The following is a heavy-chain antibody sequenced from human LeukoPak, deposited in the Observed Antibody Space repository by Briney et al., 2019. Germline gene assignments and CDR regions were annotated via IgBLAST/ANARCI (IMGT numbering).Heavy chain of an antibody. J-gene: IGHJ6*02. Sequence: GGSLRLSCAPSGFTFSSYGMHWVRQGTGKGLEWVSAIDTAGDTYYSGSVKGRFTISRENAKNSLYLQMNSLRAGDTAVYYCARMRIDSGPKRYNYYGMDVWGQGTTVTVSS. CDR1: GFTFSSYG. CDR3: ARMRIDSGPKRYNYYGMDV. V-gene: IGHV3-13*04. D-gene: IGHD2-15*01. CDR2: IDTAGDT.